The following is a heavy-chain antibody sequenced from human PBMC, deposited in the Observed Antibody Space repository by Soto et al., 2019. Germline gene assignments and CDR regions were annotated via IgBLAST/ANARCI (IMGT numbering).Heavy chain of an antibody. CDR1: GGSFSGYY. V-gene: IGHV4-34*01. CDR3: ARGRAARPKNYYYYYMDV. D-gene: IGHD6-6*01. J-gene: IGHJ6*03. Sequence: SETLSLTCAVYGGSFSGYYWSWIRQPPGKGLEWIGEINHSGSTNYNPSLKSRVTISVDTSKNQFSLKLSSVTAADTAVYYCARGRAARPKNYYYYYMDVWGKGTTVTVSS. CDR2: INHSGST.